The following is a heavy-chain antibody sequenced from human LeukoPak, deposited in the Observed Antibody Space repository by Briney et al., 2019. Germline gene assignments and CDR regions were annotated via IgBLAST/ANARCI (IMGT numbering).Heavy chain of an antibody. J-gene: IGHJ4*02. Sequence: PSETLSLTCAVYGGSFSGYYWSWIRQPPGKGLEWIGEINHSGSTNYNPSLKSRVTISVDTSKNQFSLKLSSVTAADTAVYYCARDLDSSAYYQGFDYWGQGTLVTVSS. CDR1: GGSFSGYY. D-gene: IGHD3-22*01. CDR2: INHSGST. V-gene: IGHV4-34*01. CDR3: ARDLDSSAYYQGFDY.